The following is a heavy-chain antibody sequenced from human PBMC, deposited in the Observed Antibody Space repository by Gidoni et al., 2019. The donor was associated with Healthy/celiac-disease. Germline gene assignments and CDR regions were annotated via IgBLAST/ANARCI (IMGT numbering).Heavy chain of an antibody. Sequence: EVQLVQSGAEVKKPGESLKISCKGSGYSFTTYWIGWVRQMPGKGLEWMGIIYPGDSDTRYSPSFQGQVTISADKSISTAYLQWSSLKASDTAMYYCARLGRRYCSGGSCRYDYFQHWGQGTLVTVSS. CDR2: IYPGDSDT. CDR1: GYSFTTYW. V-gene: IGHV5-51*01. J-gene: IGHJ1*01. D-gene: IGHD2-15*01. CDR3: ARLGRRYCSGGSCRYDYFQH.